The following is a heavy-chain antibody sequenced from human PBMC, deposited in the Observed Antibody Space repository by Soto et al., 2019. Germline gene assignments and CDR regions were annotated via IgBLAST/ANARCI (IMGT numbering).Heavy chain of an antibody. V-gene: IGHV1-2*04. CDR3: ARESVVVVAATRSPDFDY. Sequence: GASVKVSCKASGYTFTGYYMHWVRQAPGQGLEWMGWINPNSGGTNYAQKFQGWVTMTRDTSISTAYVELSRLRSDDTAVYYCARESVVVVAATRSPDFDYWGQGTLVTVSS. D-gene: IGHD2-15*01. J-gene: IGHJ4*02. CDR1: GYTFTGYY. CDR2: INPNSGGT.